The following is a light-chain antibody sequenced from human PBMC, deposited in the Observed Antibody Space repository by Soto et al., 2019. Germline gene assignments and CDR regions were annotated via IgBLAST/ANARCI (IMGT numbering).Light chain of an antibody. Sequence: EIVMTQSPATLSVSPGESATLSCRASQSVSSDLAWYQQKPGQAPRLLIYDASTRATGIPAGFSGRGSGTEFTLTISSLQSVDFAAYYCQQYNNWPLTFGGGTKVEIK. CDR3: QQYNNWPLT. CDR2: DAS. J-gene: IGKJ4*01. CDR1: QSVSSD. V-gene: IGKV3-15*01.